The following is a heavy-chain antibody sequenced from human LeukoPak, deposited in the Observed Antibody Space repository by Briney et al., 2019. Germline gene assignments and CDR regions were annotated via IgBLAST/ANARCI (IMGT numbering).Heavy chain of an antibody. J-gene: IGHJ4*02. V-gene: IGHV3-21*04. CDR1: GFTFSSYS. CDR3: AKDRRWLQSQYFDY. Sequence: GGSLRLSCAASGFTFSSYSMNWIRQAPGKGLEWVSSISSSSSYIYYADSVKGRFTISRDNSKNTLYLQMNSLRAEDTAVYYCAKDRRWLQSQYFDYWGQGTLVTVSS. D-gene: IGHD5-12*01. CDR2: ISSSSSYI.